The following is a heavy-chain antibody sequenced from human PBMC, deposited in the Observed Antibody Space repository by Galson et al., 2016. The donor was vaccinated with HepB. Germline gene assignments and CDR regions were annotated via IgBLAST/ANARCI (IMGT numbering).Heavy chain of an antibody. CDR3: TTEEVSNGWYWRGYFDN. J-gene: IGHJ4*02. CDR2: IRGNPNTDRWRP. Sequence: SLRLSCAASGLNLRKAWLSWVRQAPGKGLEWVGRIRGNPNTDRWRPDYAAPVTGRFTISRDDSKNMLFLQMNSLKTEDTAVYYCTTEEVSNGWYWRGYFDNWGQGTLVIVSS. D-gene: IGHD6-19*01. V-gene: IGHV3-15*01. CDR1: GLNLRKAW.